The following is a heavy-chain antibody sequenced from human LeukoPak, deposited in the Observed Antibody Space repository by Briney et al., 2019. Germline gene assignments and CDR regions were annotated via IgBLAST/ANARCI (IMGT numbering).Heavy chain of an antibody. V-gene: IGHV3-23*01. CDR1: GFTFSSYA. J-gene: IGHJ6*02. Sequence: GGSLRLSCAASGFTFSSYAMSWVRQAPGRGLEWVSAISGSGGSTYYADSVKGRFTISRDNSKNTLCLQMNSLRAEDTAVYYCAKVLSSWYDMDVWGQGTTVTVSS. CDR2: ISGSGGST. D-gene: IGHD6-13*01. CDR3: AKVLSSWYDMDV.